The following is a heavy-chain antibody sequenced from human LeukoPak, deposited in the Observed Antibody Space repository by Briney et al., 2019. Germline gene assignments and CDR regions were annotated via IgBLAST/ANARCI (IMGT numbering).Heavy chain of an antibody. D-gene: IGHD3-10*01. CDR3: ARDREYYYGSGSFDY. CDR1: GFTFSSYG. J-gene: IGHJ4*02. V-gene: IGHV3-33*01. Sequence: PGGSLRLSCAASGFTFSSYGMHWVRQAPGKGLEWVAVIWYDGGNKYYADSVKGRFTISRDNSKNTLYLQMNSLRAEDTAVYYCARDREYYYGSGSFDYWGQGTLVTVSS. CDR2: IWYDGGNK.